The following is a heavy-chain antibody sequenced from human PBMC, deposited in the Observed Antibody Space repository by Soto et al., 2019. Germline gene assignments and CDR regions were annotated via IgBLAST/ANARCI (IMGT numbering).Heavy chain of an antibody. D-gene: IGHD6-13*01. V-gene: IGHV1-2*02. Sequence: WASVKVSCKASGYTFTGYYMHWVRQAPGQGLEWMGWINPNSGGTNYAQKFQGRVTMTRDTSISTAYMELSRLRSDDTAVYYCARDRGGAAAGTSWFDPWGQGTLVTVSS. CDR3: ARDRGGAAAGTSWFDP. CDR1: GYTFTGYY. CDR2: INPNSGGT. J-gene: IGHJ5*02.